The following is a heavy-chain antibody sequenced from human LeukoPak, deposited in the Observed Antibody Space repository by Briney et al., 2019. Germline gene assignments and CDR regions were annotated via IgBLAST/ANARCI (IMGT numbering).Heavy chain of an antibody. CDR1: GFTFNSYG. Sequence: GGSLRLSCAASGFTFNSYGMHWVRQAPGKGLEWVAFIRYDGSNKYYADSVKGRFTISRDNSKNTLYLQMNSLRAEDTAVYYCAKAAYGSESYYDPFDYWGQGTLVTVSS. V-gene: IGHV3-30*02. CDR2: IRYDGSNK. J-gene: IGHJ4*02. D-gene: IGHD3-10*01. CDR3: AKAAYGSESYYDPFDY.